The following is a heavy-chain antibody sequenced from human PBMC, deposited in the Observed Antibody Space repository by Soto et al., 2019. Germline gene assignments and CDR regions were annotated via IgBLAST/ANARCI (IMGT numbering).Heavy chain of an antibody. D-gene: IGHD3-22*01. CDR2: IWYDGSNK. CDR3: ASSTYYYDSSGYFAFDI. Sequence: VQLVESGGGVVQPGRSLRLSCAASGFTFSSYGMHWVRQAPGKGLEWVAVIWYDGSNKYYADSVKGRFTISRDNSKNTLYLQMNSLRAEDTAVYYCASSTYYYDSSGYFAFDIWGQGTMVTVSS. J-gene: IGHJ3*02. V-gene: IGHV3-33*01. CDR1: GFTFSSYG.